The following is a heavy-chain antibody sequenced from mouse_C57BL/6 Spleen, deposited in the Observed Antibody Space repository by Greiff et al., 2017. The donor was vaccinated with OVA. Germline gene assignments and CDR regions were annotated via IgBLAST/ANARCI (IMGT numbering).Heavy chain of an antibody. CDR1: GYTFTSYW. Sequence: QVQLQQPGAELVKPGASVKLSCKASGYTFTSYWMQWVKQRPGQGLEWIGEIDPSDSYTNYNQKFKGKATLTVDTSSSTAYMQLSSLTSEDSAVYYCARDYYGSEWNFDYWGQGTTLTVSS. CDR2: IDPSDSYT. CDR3: ARDYYGSEWNFDY. V-gene: IGHV1-50*01. J-gene: IGHJ2*01. D-gene: IGHD1-1*01.